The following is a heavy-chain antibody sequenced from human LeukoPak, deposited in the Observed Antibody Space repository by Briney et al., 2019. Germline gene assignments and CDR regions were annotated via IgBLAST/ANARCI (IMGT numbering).Heavy chain of an antibody. CDR1: GFTFSSYS. CDR3: AKAPQLWIDY. D-gene: IGHD5-18*01. J-gene: IGHJ4*02. Sequence: PGGSLRLSCAASGFTFSSYSMNWVRQAPGKGLEWVAFIRYDGSNKYYADSVKGRFTISRDNSKNTLYLQMNSLRAEDTAVYYCAKAPQLWIDYWGQGTLVTVSS. CDR2: IRYDGSNK. V-gene: IGHV3-30*02.